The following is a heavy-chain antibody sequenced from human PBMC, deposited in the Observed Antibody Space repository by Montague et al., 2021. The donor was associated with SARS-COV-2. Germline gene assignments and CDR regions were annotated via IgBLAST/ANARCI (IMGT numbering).Heavy chain of an antibody. CDR1: GDSISSYY. J-gene: IGHJ4*02. V-gene: IGHV4-59*08. CDR2: IYYSGST. D-gene: IGHD5-18*01. CDR3: ARGQLWFDY. Sequence: QTLSLTCTVSGDSISSYYWGWIRQSPGKGLEWIGYIYYSGSTNYNPSLKSRVTISVDTSKNQFSLKLRSVTAADTAVYYCARGQLWFDYWGQGTLVTVSS.